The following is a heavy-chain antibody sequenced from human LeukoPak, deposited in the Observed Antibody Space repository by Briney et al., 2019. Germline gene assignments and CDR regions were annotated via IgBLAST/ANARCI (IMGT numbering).Heavy chain of an antibody. J-gene: IGHJ3*02. V-gene: IGHV3-23*01. CDR1: GFTFRVYA. D-gene: IGHD3-22*01. Sequence: GGALRLSCAASGFTFRVYAMSWGRQAPGKGGGWGSGIRGSGSSTYSADSVKGRFTISRDNSNIPLYLQMNSLRAEDTALYYCAKAKITLIVVANPNSGALDIWGQGTMVTVSS. CDR3: AKAKITLIVVANPNSGALDI. CDR2: IRGSGSST.